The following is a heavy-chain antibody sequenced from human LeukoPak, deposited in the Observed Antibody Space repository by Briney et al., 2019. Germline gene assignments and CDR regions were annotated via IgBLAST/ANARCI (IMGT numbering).Heavy chain of an antibody. Sequence: GGSLRLSCAASGFTFSSYAMSWVRQAPGKGLEWVSAISGSGGSTYYADSAKGRFTISRDNSKNTLYLQMNSLRAEDTAVYYCAKDKLAYCGGDCLFDYWGQGTLVTVSS. V-gene: IGHV3-23*01. CDR1: GFTFSSYA. J-gene: IGHJ4*02. CDR2: ISGSGGST. D-gene: IGHD2-21*02. CDR3: AKDKLAYCGGDCLFDY.